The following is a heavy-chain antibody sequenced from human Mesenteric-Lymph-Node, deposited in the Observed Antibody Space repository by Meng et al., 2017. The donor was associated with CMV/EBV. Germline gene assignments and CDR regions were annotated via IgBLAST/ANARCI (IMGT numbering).Heavy chain of an antibody. D-gene: IGHD2-15*01. Sequence: GESLKISCAASGFTFSSYAMSWVRQAPGKGLEWVSAISGSGGSTYYADSVKGRFTISRDNSKNTLYLRMNSLRAEDTAIYYCAKDLNELLYNWFDPWGQGTLVTVSS. CDR1: GFTFSSYA. V-gene: IGHV3-23*01. CDR2: ISGSGGST. J-gene: IGHJ5*02. CDR3: AKDLNELLYNWFDP.